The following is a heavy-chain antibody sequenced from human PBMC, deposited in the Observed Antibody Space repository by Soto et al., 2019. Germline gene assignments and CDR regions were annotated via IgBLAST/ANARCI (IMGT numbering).Heavy chain of an antibody. Sequence: GESLKISCKGSGYSFTSYWISWVRQMPGKGLEWMGRIDPSDSYTNYSPSFQGHVTISADKSISTTYLQWSSLKASDTAMYYCARLLPYSGTFHRTFDYWGQGTLVTVSS. CDR3: ARLLPYSGTFHRTFDY. CDR1: GYSFTSYW. D-gene: IGHD1-26*01. J-gene: IGHJ4*02. V-gene: IGHV5-10-1*01. CDR2: IDPSDSYT.